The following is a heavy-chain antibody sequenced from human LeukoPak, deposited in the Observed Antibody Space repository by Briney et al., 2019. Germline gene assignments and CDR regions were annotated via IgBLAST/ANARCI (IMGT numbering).Heavy chain of an antibody. J-gene: IGHJ4*02. V-gene: IGHV4-59*08. CDR3: ARHSPATDCGGDCYPEGGFDY. CDR1: GGSISSYY. CDR2: INYSGST. D-gene: IGHD2-21*01. Sequence: SETLSLTCTVSGGSISSYYWSWIRQPPGKGLEWIGYINYSGSTTYNPSLKSRVTISVDTSKNQFSLKLSSVTAADTAVYYCARHSPATDCGGDCYPEGGFDYWGQGTLVTVSS.